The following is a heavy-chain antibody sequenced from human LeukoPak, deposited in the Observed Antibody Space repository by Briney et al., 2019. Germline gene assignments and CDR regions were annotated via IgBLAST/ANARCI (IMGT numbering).Heavy chain of an antibody. CDR2: ISAYNGNT. CDR1: GYTFTSYG. CDR3: ARVRDGSGSSRYYYYYMDV. D-gene: IGHD3-10*01. Sequence: ASVKVSCKASGYTFTSYGISWVRQAPGQGLEWMGWISAYNGNTNYAQKLQGRVTMTTDTSTSTAYMELRSLRSDDTAVYYCARVRDGSGSSRYYYYYMDVWGKGTTVTVSS. V-gene: IGHV1-18*01. J-gene: IGHJ6*03.